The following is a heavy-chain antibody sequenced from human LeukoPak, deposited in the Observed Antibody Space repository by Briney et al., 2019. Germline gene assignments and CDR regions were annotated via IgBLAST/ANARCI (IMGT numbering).Heavy chain of an antibody. Sequence: GRSLRLSCAASGFTFSSYGMHWVRQAPGKGLEWVAVISYDGSNKYYADSVKGRFTISRDKSKNTLYLQMNSLRAEDTAVYYCAKEDGRWVPATIGDYWGQGTLVIVSS. V-gene: IGHV3-30*18. CDR2: ISYDGSNK. J-gene: IGHJ4*02. CDR1: GFTFSSYG. D-gene: IGHD2-2*02. CDR3: AKEDGRWVPATIGDY.